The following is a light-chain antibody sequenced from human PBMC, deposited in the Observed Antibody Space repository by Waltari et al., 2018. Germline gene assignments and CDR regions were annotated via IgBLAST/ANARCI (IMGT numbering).Light chain of an antibody. J-gene: IGLJ1*01. CDR1: SRNIGTYNL. CDR2: GGS. CDR3: CAYVGNNNFV. Sequence: QSALTQPASVSGSPGQSITISCTGTSRNIGTYNLVSWYQQLPGKAPKLMIYGGSRRAPGISNRFSGSRSGNTASLTISGLQADDEADYYCCAYVGNNNFVFGNGTKVTVL. V-gene: IGLV2-23*01.